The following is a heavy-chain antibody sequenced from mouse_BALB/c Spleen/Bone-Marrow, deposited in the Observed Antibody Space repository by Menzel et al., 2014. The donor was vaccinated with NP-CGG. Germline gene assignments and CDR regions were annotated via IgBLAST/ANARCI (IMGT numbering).Heavy chain of an antibody. Sequence: VQLQQSGAELMKPGASVKISCKATGYTFSSYWIEWVKQRPGHGLEWIGEILPGSGNTNYNEKFKGKATFTADTSSNTAYMQLSSLTSEDSAVYYCARGGQRPAWFVYWGQGTLVTVSA. CDR3: ARGGQRPAWFVY. D-gene: IGHD3-3*01. CDR2: ILPGSGNT. CDR1: GYTFSSYW. V-gene: IGHV1-9*01. J-gene: IGHJ3*01.